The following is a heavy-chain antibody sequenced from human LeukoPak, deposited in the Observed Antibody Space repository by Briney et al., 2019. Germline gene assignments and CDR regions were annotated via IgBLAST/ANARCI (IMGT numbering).Heavy chain of an antibody. D-gene: IGHD3-10*01. CDR1: GFTFSSYA. Sequence: GSLRLSCAASGFTFSSYAMSWVRQAPGKGLEWVSAISGRGGSTYYADSVKGRFTISRDNSKNTLYLQMNSLRAEDTAVYYCAKGDGSGTYGMDVWGQGTXVXXSS. V-gene: IGHV3-23*01. CDR3: AKGDGSGTYGMDV. J-gene: IGHJ6*02. CDR2: ISGRGGST.